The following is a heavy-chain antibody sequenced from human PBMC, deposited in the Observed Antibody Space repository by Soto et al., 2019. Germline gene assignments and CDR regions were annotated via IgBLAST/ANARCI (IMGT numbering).Heavy chain of an antibody. CDR3: ARSAMAGDYYYYGMDV. V-gene: IGHV1-18*04. D-gene: IGHD6-19*01. CDR2: ISVYSGKT. CDR1: GYTFSSYG. J-gene: IGHJ6*02. Sequence: ASVKVSCKASGYTFSSYGITWVRQAPGQGLEWMGWISVYSGKTSYAQKLQDRVTMSTDTSTSTAYMELRSLRSDDTAFYYCARSAMAGDYYYYGMDVWGRGTTVTVSS.